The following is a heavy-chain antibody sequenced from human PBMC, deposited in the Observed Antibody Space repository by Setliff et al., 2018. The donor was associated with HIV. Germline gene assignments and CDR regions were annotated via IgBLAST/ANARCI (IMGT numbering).Heavy chain of an antibody. V-gene: IGHV4-39*01. CDR3: ARQGRGWSFYYYYMDV. Sequence: LSLTCTVSGGSISSGGPGYYWGWVRQPPGGGLEWIGSVYYSGSTYYNPSLKSRVTISVDTSKNQFSLKLSSVTAADTAVYYCARQGRGWSFYYYYMDVWGKGTTVTVSS. CDR1: GGSISSGGPGYY. CDR2: VYYSGST. J-gene: IGHJ6*03. D-gene: IGHD2-21*01.